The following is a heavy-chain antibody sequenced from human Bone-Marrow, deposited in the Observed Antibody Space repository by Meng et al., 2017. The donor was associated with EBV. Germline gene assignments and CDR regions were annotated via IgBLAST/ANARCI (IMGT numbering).Heavy chain of an antibody. V-gene: IGHV4-34*01. Sequence: QGHTNLGGAGLLEPSGALSLTCAVYGGSFSGYNWNWIRQPPGKGLEWIGEVNRSGSANYKPSLKSRVTMSVDTSKKQFSLRLTSVTAADTAVYYCARGRSVYDNTWSAAGGWFDPWGQGTLVTVSS. CDR2: VNRSGSA. D-gene: IGHD2/OR15-2a*01. J-gene: IGHJ5*02. CDR1: GGSFSGYN. CDR3: ARGRSVYDNTWSAAGGWFDP.